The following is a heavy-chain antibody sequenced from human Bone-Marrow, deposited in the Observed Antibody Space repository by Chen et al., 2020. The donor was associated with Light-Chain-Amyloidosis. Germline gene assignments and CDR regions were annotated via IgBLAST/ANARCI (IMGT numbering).Heavy chain of an antibody. D-gene: IGHD3-10*01. V-gene: IGHV3-30*04. CDR3: AREGLVGQNYYGSGSYGMDV. Sequence: QVQLVESGGGVCQPGRSMRLSCAASGLPFSSYAMHWVRQAPGKGLEWGAVISYDGSNKYYADSVKGRFTISRDNSKNTLYLQMNSLRAEDTAVYYCAREGLVGQNYYGSGSYGMDVWGQGTTVTVSS. CDR2: ISYDGSNK. J-gene: IGHJ6*02. CDR1: GLPFSSYA.